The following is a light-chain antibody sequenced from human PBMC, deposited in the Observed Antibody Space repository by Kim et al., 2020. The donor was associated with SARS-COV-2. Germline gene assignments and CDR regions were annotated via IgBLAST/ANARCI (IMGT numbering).Light chain of an antibody. CDR2: GDI. V-gene: IGLV1-40*01. Sequence: QPVLTQPPSVSGAPGQRVTISCTGITSNIGAGYAVHWYQQLPGTAPKLLIYGDINRPSGVPDRFSGSKSGTSASLAITGLQTEDEADYYCQSYDNSLSGYVFETGTKVTVL. J-gene: IGLJ1*01. CDR3: QSYDNSLSGYV. CDR1: TSNIGAGYA.